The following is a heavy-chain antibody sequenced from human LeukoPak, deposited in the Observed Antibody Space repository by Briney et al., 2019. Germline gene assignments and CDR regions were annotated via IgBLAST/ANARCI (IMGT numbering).Heavy chain of an antibody. CDR1: GFTFNIYA. D-gene: IGHD3-22*01. Sequence: GGSLRLSCAASGFTFNIYALHWVRQAPGKGLEWVARISYDGSNKYYADSVKGRFTISRDNSKNTLYLQMNSLRPEDTAMYYCARDTYDSIHGMDVWDQGTTVTVSS. V-gene: IGHV3-30*04. CDR3: ARDTYDSIHGMDV. CDR2: ISYDGSNK. J-gene: IGHJ6*02.